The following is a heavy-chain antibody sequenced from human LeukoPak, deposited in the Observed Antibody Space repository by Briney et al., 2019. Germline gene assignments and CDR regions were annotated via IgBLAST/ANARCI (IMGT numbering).Heavy chain of an antibody. J-gene: IGHJ6*03. D-gene: IGHD6-13*01. CDR1: GDSVSSNSAA. V-gene: IGHV6-1*01. Sequence: SQTLSLTCAISGDSVSSNSAAWNWIRQSPSRGLEWLGRTYYRSKWYNDYAVSVKSRIIINPDTSKNQFSLQLNSVTPEDTAVYYCARGVQLVHYYYYYMDVWGKGTTVTVSS. CDR3: ARGVQLVHYYYYYMDV. CDR2: TYYRSKWYN.